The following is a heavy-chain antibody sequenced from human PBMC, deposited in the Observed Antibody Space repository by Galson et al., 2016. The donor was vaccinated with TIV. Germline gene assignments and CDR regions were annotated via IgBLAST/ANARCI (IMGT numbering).Heavy chain of an antibody. V-gene: IGHV3-30-3*01. CDR1: GFTFSTYT. D-gene: IGHD3-9*01. Sequence: SLRLSCAASGFTFSTYTIHWVRQAPGMGLEWVSIISYDGSNKFYADSVKGRFTVSRDNSKNTLYLQMTSLKGDDTAVYYCAREKLDPDYGMDVWGQGTTVIVSS. CDR3: AREKLDPDYGMDV. CDR2: ISYDGSNK. J-gene: IGHJ6*02.